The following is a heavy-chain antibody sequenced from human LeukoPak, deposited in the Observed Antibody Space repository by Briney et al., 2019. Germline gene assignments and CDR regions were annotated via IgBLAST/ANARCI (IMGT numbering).Heavy chain of an antibody. CDR3: ARRYSSSWYRRYYYGMDV. CDR2: IYYSGST. V-gene: IGHV4-61*01. J-gene: IGHJ6*02. CDR1: GGSVSSGSYY. D-gene: IGHD6-13*01. Sequence: SETLSLTCTVSGGSVSSGSYYWSWIRQPPGKGLEWLGYIYYSGSTNYNPSLKSRVTISVDTSKNQFSLKLSSVTAADTAVYYCARRYSSSWYRRYYYGMDVWGQGTTVTVSS.